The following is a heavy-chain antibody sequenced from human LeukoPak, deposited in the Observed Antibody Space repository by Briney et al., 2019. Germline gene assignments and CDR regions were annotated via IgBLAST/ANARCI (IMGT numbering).Heavy chain of an antibody. CDR2: IGSGGSASG. CDR3: AHMTGFDY. J-gene: IGHJ4*02. Sequence: GGSLRLSCAASGFAFSARIMSRVRQAPGEGLEWVSSIGSGGSASGLYADSVKGRFTISRDNPRNTLYLEMNNLRADDTAVYYCAHMTGFDYWGQGALVAVSS. D-gene: IGHD3-9*01. V-gene: IGHV3-23*05. CDR1: GFAFSARI.